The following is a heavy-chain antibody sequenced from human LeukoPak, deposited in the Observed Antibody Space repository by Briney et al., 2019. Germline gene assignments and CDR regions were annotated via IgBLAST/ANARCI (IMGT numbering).Heavy chain of an antibody. CDR2: IIPIFGTA. J-gene: IGHJ4*02. CDR1: GGTFSSYA. Sequence: GASVKVSCKASGGTFSSYAISWVRQAPGQGLEWMGGIIPIFGTANYAQKLQGRVTMTTDTSTSTAYMELRSLRSDDTAVYYCARAAHSYTAMVTGSSRFDYWGQGTLVTVSS. CDR3: ARAAHSYTAMVTGSSRFDY. V-gene: IGHV1-69*05. D-gene: IGHD5-18*01.